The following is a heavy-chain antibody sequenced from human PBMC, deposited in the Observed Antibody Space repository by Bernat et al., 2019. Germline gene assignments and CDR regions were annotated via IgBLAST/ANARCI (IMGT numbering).Heavy chain of an antibody. CDR3: ARGPKGLMVRGVIIAPYYYGMDV. CDR1: GGSISSGGYY. V-gene: IGHV4-31*03. Sequence: QVQLQESGPGLVKPSKTLSLTCTVSGGSISSGGYYWSWIRQHPGKGLEWIGYIYYSGSTYYNPSLKSRVTISVDTSKNQFSLKLSSVTAADTAVYYCARGPKGLMVRGVIIAPYYYGMDVWGQGTTVTVSS. D-gene: IGHD3-10*01. J-gene: IGHJ6*02. CDR2: IYYSGST.